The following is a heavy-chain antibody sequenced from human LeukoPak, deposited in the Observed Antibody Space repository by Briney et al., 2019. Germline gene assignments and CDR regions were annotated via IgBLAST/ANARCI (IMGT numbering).Heavy chain of an antibody. V-gene: IGHV4-59*01. J-gene: IGHJ4*02. CDR2: IYYSRST. Sequence: SETLSLTCTVSGGPISSYYWSWIRQPPAKGLEWIGYIYYSRSTNYNPSLKSRVTISVDTSKTQFSLKLSSVTAAETAVYYCAREPGYSSGWFPVPYFDYWGQGTLVTVSS. D-gene: IGHD6-19*01. CDR1: GGPISSYY. CDR3: AREPGYSSGWFPVPYFDY.